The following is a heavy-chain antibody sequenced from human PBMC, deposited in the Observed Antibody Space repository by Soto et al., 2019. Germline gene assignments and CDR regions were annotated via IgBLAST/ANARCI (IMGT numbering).Heavy chain of an antibody. CDR3: AREHRDSCGYLYYFDY. CDR2: VIPTLGTP. CDR1: GGTFSNHA. V-gene: IGHV1-69*11. Sequence: QVQLVQSGAEVKKPGSSVKVSCKASGGTFSNHAISWVRQAPGQGLEWMGGVIPTLGTPNYAQKFQGRVTITADESTCTAYMDLSSLRSEDTAVYSCAREHRDSCGYLYYFDYWGQGPLVTVSS. J-gene: IGHJ4*02. D-gene: IGHD5-18*01.